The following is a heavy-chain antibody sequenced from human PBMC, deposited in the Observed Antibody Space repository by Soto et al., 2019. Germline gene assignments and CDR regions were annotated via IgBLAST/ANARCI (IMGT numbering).Heavy chain of an antibody. V-gene: IGHV1-69*06. J-gene: IGHJ6*02. D-gene: IGHD3-22*01. CDR2: IVPIFGTA. CDR1: GGTCSSYA. Sequence: SVKVSCEASGGTCSSYATRWLRHARGQGLEWMGRIVPIFGTANYAQKFQGRVKITADKSTRTAYMELSSLRSEDTAVYYCASSPHFTYYYDSSGYFDYYYYYGMDVWGQGTTVTVSS. CDR3: ASSPHFTYYYDSSGYFDYYYYYGMDV.